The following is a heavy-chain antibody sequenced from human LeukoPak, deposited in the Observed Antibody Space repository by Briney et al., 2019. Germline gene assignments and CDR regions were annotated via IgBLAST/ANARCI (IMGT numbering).Heavy chain of an antibody. CDR1: GFTVSSNY. CDR3: AKDPYCSSTSCYTGSFAFDI. Sequence: GGSLRLSCAASGFTVSSNYMSWVRQAPGKGLEWVSVIYSGGSTYYADSVKGRFTISRDNSKNTLYLQMNSLRAEDTAVYYCAKDPYCSSTSCYTGSFAFDIWGQGTMVTVSS. CDR2: IYSGGST. D-gene: IGHD2-2*02. J-gene: IGHJ3*02. V-gene: IGHV3-66*02.